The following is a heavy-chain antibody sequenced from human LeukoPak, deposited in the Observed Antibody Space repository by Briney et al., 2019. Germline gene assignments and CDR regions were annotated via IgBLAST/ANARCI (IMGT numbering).Heavy chain of an antibody. D-gene: IGHD3-22*01. V-gene: IGHV1-18*01. CDR3: ARSKYYYDSSGYFNFDY. Sequence: ASVKVSCKASGYTFTSYGISWVRQAPGQGLEWMGWISAYNGNTNYAQKLQGRVTMTTDTSTSTAYMELRRLRSDDTAVYYCARSKYYYDSSGYFNFDYWGQGTLVTVSS. J-gene: IGHJ4*02. CDR2: ISAYNGNT. CDR1: GYTFTSYG.